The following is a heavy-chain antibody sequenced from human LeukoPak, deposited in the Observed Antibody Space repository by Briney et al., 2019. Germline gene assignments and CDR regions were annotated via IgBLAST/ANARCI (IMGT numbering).Heavy chain of an antibody. CDR2: ISYDGSNK. J-gene: IGHJ4*02. V-gene: IGHV3-30-3*01. D-gene: IGHD6-6*01. Sequence: GGSLRLSCAASGFTFSSYAMHWVRQAPGKGLEWVAVISYDGSNKYYADSVKGRFTISRDNSKNTLYLQMNSLRAEDTAVYYCARDKSSSSLSYFDYWGQGTLVTVSP. CDR1: GFTFSSYA. CDR3: ARDKSSSSLSYFDY.